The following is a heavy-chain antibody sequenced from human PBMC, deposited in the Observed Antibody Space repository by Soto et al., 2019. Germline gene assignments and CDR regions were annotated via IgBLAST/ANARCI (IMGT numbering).Heavy chain of an antibody. V-gene: IGHV3-30-3*01. CDR1: GFTFSSYA. J-gene: IGHJ6*02. CDR2: ISYDGSNK. D-gene: IGHD3-3*01. CDR3: ARDFHPYYDFWSGYSWGTYYYYGMDV. Sequence: SLRLSCAASGFTFSSYAMHWVRQAPGKGLEWVAVISYDGSNKYYADSVKGRFTISRDNSKNTLYLQMNSLRAEDTAVYYCARDFHPYYDFWSGYSWGTYYYYGMDVWGQGTTVTVSS.